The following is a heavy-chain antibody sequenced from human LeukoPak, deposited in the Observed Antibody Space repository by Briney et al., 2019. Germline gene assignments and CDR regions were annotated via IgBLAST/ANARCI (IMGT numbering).Heavy chain of an antibody. J-gene: IGHJ6*02. CDR1: GGSISSNNYY. CDR2: IYTSGSTSGST. V-gene: IGHV4-61*02. CDR3: ARPGQLGSLYYGMDV. Sequence: SQTLSLTCTVSGGSISSNNYYWNWIRQPAGKGLEWIGRIYTSGSTSGSTNYNPSLKSRVTISVDTSKNQFSLKLNSVTAADTAVYYCARPGQLGSLYYGMDVWGQGTTVTVS. D-gene: IGHD3-16*01.